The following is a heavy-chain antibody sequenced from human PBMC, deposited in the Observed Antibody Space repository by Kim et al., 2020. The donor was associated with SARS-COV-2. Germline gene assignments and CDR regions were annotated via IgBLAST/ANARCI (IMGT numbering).Heavy chain of an antibody. CDR1: GGSISSSNW. J-gene: IGHJ4*02. D-gene: IGHD3-16*02. Sequence: SETLSLTCAVSGGSISSSNWWSWVRQPPGKGLEWIGEIYHSGSTNYNPSLKSRVTISVDKSKNQFSLKLSSVTAADTAVYYCARGGGNVWGSYRPLGYWGQGTLVTVSS. CDR3: ARGGGNVWGSYRPLGY. CDR2: IYHSGST. V-gene: IGHV4-4*02.